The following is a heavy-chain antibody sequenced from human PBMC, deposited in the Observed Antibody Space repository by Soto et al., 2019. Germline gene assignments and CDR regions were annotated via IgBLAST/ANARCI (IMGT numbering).Heavy chain of an antibody. CDR2: IIPIFGTA. Sequence: QVQLVQSGAEVKKPGSSVKVSCKASGGPFSSYALSWVRQAPGQGLEWMGGIIPIFGTANYAQKFQGRVTIPADESTSTASIELSSLSSEDPAVSYCESGGAVAVVDFDYWGQGTLVTVAS. J-gene: IGHJ4*02. CDR1: GGPFSSYA. V-gene: IGHV1-69*12. D-gene: IGHD6-19*01. CDR3: ESGGAVAVVDFDY.